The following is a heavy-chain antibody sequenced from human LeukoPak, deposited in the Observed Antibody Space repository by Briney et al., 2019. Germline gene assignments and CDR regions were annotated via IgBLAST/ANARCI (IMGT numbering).Heavy chain of an antibody. CDR2: IKQDGSEK. D-gene: IGHD6-19*01. Sequence: GGSLRLSCAASGFTFSTYWMNWVRQAPGKGLEWVANIKQDGSEKYYVDSVKGRFTISRDNAKTSLYLQMNSLRAEDTAKYYCAGGSGWPTPYWGQGTLVTVSS. J-gene: IGHJ4*02. CDR1: GFTFSTYW. V-gene: IGHV3-7*05. CDR3: AGGSGWPTPY.